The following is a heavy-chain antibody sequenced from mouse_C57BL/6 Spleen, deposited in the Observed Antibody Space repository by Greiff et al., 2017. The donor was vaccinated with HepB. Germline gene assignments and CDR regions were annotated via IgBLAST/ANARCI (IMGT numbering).Heavy chain of an antibody. J-gene: IGHJ3*01. CDR3: ASLAGSSGGFAY. V-gene: IGHV1-54*01. D-gene: IGHD1-1*01. CDR1: GYAFTNYL. Sequence: QVQLQQSGAELVRPGTSVKVSCKASGYAFTNYLIGWVKQRPGQGLEWIGVINPGSGGTNYNEKFKGKATLTADKSSSTAYMQLSSLTSEDSAVYFCASLAGSSGGFAYWGQGTLVTVSA. CDR2: INPGSGGT.